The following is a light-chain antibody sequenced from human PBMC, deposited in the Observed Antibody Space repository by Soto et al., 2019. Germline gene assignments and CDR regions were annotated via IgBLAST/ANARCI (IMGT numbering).Light chain of an antibody. CDR2: DAS. V-gene: IGKV3-11*01. J-gene: IGKJ5*01. CDR3: QKRSHWPIT. Sequence: EIVLTQSPATLSLSPGERATLSCRASQTVTNYLAWYQQKPGQAPRLLIYDASNMATGIPARFSGSGSGTDFTLTISSLEPEDFAVYYCQKRSHWPITFGQGTRLEIK. CDR1: QTVTNY.